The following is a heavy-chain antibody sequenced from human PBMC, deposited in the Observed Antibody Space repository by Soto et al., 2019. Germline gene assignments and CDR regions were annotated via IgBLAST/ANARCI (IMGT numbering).Heavy chain of an antibody. Sequence: PSETLSLTCTVSGGSISNDYWSWIRQPPGKGLEWVGYIYYSGSTNYNPSLKSRVTLSVDTSKNHFSLKLSSVTAADTAVYYCARESFHSQGGSSGWLFDYWGQGTLVTVSS. CDR2: IYYSGST. V-gene: IGHV4-59*01. D-gene: IGHD6-19*01. J-gene: IGHJ4*02. CDR1: GGSISNDY. CDR3: ARESFHSQGGSSGWLFDY.